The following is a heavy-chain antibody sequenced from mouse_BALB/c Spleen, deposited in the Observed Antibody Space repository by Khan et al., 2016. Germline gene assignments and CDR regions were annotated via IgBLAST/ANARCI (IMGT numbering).Heavy chain of an antibody. Sequence: QIQLVQSGPELKKPGETVKISCKASGYTFTDYSMHWVKQAPGKGLKWVGWINTETGEPTYADDFKGRFAFSLDTSASTAYLQINNLKNEDTATYFCAYYDGGDYWGQGTTLTVSS. J-gene: IGHJ2*01. CDR3: AYYDGGDY. D-gene: IGHD1-1*01. CDR1: GYTFTDYS. V-gene: IGHV9-2-1*01. CDR2: INTETGEP.